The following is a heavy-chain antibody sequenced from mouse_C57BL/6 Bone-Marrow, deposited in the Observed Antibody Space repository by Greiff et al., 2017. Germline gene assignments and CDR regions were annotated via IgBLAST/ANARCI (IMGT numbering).Heavy chain of an antibody. J-gene: IGHJ4*01. CDR2: IRNKANGYTT. Sequence: EVQVVESGGGLVQPGGSLSLSCAASGFTFTDYYMSWVRQPPGQALEWLGFIRNKANGYTTEYSASVKGRFTISRDNSQSILYLKMNAQRAEDSATDYCARKDYYAMDYWGQGTSVTVSS. CDR1: GFTFTDYY. V-gene: IGHV7-3*01. CDR3: ARKDYYAMDY.